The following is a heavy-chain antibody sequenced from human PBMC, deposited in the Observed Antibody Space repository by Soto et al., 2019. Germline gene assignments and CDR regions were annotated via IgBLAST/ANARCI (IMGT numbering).Heavy chain of an antibody. CDR1: GDSVSSNSAA. CDR3: ARESVGPAAYYYYCMDV. D-gene: IGHD2-2*01. V-gene: IGHV6-1*01. Sequence: QSQTLSLTCAISGDSVSSNSAAWNWIRQSPSRVLEWLGRTYYRSKWYNDYAVSVKSRITINPDTSKNQFSLQLNSVTPEDTAVYYCARESVGPAAYYYYCMDVWGQGTTVTVSS. CDR2: TYYRSKWYN. J-gene: IGHJ6*02.